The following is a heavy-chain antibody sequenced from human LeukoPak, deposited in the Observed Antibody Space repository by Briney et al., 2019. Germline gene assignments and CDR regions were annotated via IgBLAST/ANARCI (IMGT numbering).Heavy chain of an antibody. CDR3: AGDLSGIAGYTYGRGIDY. V-gene: IGHV3-30*02. J-gene: IGHJ4*02. CDR2: IRYDGSNK. D-gene: IGHD5-18*01. Sequence: GGSLRLSCAASGFTFSSYGMHWVRQAPGKGLEWVAFIRYDGSNKYYADSVKGRFTISRDNSKNTLYLQMNSLRAEDTAVYYCAGDLSGIAGYTYGRGIDYWGQGTLVTVSS. CDR1: GFTFSSYG.